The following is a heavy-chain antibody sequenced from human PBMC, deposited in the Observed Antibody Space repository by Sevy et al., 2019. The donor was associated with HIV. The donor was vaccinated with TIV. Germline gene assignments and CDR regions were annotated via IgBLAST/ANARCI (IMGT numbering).Heavy chain of an antibody. CDR2: ISWNSASI. D-gene: IGHD2-8*01. J-gene: IGHJ4*01. V-gene: IGHV3-9*01. CDR3: ARDRHDGYCTNGVCFNFDN. Sequence: GGSLRLSCAASGFTFDDYAMHWVRQAPGKGLEWVSGISWNSASIDYADSVKGQFTISRDNAKSSLYLQMKSLRAEDTALYYCARDRHDGYCTNGVCFNFDNWGQGTLVTVSS. CDR1: GFTFDDYA.